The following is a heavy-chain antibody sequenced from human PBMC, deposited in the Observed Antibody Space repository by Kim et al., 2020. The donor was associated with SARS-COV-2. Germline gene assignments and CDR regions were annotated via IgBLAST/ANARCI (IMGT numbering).Heavy chain of an antibody. CDR1: GFTFSGSA. CDR2: IRSKANSYAT. V-gene: IGHV3-73*01. Sequence: GGSLRLSCAASGFTFSGSAIHWVRQASGKGLAWVGRIRSKANSYATTYAASVRGRFSISRDDSKNTAYLQMNNLKTEDTAVYYCTSVPATTSALWDAFDIWGRGTKVTVYS. CDR3: TSVPATTSALWDAFDI. J-gene: IGHJ3*02. D-gene: IGHD1-1*01.